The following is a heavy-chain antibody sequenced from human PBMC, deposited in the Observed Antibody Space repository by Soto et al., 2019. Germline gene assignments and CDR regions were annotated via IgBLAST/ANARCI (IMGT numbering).Heavy chain of an antibody. Sequence: GGSLRLSCAASGFTFSSYGMHWVRQAPGKGLEWVAVISYDGSNKYYADSVKGRFTISRDNSKNTLYLQMNSLRAEDTAVYYCAKGEGFRITMVRGVLYYGMDVWGQGTTVTVS. J-gene: IGHJ6*02. V-gene: IGHV3-30*18. D-gene: IGHD3-10*01. CDR2: ISYDGSNK. CDR3: AKGEGFRITMVRGVLYYGMDV. CDR1: GFTFSSYG.